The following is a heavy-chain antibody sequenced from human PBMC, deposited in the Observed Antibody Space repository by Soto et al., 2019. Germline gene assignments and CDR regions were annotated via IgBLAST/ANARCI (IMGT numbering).Heavy chain of an antibody. CDR1: GGSISSGGYY. Sequence: SETLSLTCTVSGGSISSGGYYWSWIRQHPGKGLEWIGYIYYSGSTYYNPSLKSRVTISVDTSKKQISLKLSSVTAADTAVYYCARLNYSLYYYGMDVWGQGTTVTVSS. V-gene: IGHV4-31*03. J-gene: IGHJ6*02. D-gene: IGHD4-4*01. CDR3: ARLNYSLYYYGMDV. CDR2: IYYSGST.